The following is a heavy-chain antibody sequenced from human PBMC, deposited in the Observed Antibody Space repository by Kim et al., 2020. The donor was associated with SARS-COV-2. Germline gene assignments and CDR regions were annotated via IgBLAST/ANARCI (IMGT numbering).Heavy chain of an antibody. CDR2: ISWNSGSI. CDR1: GFTFDDYA. D-gene: IGHD6-19*01. J-gene: IGHJ4*02. V-gene: IGHV3-9*01. Sequence: GGSLRLSCAASGFTFDDYAMHWVRQAPGKGLEWVSGISWNSGSIGYADSVKGRFTISRDNAKNSLYLQMNSLRAEDTALYYCAKDISGGTSSGWYGYWGQGTLVTVSS. CDR3: AKDISGGTSSGWYGY.